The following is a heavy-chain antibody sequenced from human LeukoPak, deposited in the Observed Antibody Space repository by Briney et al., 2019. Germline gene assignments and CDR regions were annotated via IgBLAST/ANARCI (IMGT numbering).Heavy chain of an antibody. CDR3: AKHRAPVPGSHPKNPTAYFED. Sequence: GSLRLSCAASGFTFSSYAMSWVRQAPGKGLEWVSAISSGGDVTFYADSVKGRFIVSRDQSNNMLSLQMSSLRAEDTALYYCAKHRAPVPGSHPKNPTAYFEDWGQGTLVTVSS. V-gene: IGHV3-23*01. D-gene: IGHD6-19*01. CDR2: ISSGGDVT. CDR1: GFTFSSYA. J-gene: IGHJ4*02.